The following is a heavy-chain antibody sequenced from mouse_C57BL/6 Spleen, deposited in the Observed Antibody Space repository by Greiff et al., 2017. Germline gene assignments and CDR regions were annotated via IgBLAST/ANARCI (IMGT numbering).Heavy chain of an antibody. J-gene: IGHJ4*01. Sequence: QVQLKESGPELVKPGASVKISCKASGYAFSSSWMNWVKQRPGKGLEWIGRIYPGDGDTNYNGKFKGKATLTADTSSSTAYMQLSSLTSEDSAVYFCARRSPSYYYGSSLYAMDYWGQGTSVTVSS. CDR1: GYAFSSSW. D-gene: IGHD1-1*01. CDR3: ARRSPSYYYGSSLYAMDY. V-gene: IGHV1-82*01. CDR2: IYPGDGDT.